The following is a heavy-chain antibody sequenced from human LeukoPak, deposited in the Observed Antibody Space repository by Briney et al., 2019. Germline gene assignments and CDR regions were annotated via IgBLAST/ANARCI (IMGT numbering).Heavy chain of an antibody. CDR2: TRNEANSYTT. CDR1: GFTFSDHY. J-gene: IGHJ6*03. V-gene: IGHV3-72*01. D-gene: IGHD2-2*01. Sequence: GGSLRLSCAASGFTFSDHYMDWVRQAPGKGLEWVGRTRNEANSYTTEYAASVKGRFTISRDDSKNSLYLQMNSLKTEDTAVYYCARELARPDYYYYYYMDVWGKGTTVTVSS. CDR3: ARELARPDYYYYYYMDV.